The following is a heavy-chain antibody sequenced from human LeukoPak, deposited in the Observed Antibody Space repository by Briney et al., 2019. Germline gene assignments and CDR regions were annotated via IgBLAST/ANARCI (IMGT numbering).Heavy chain of an antibody. CDR3: ARLSGGYDFWSGYIDY. D-gene: IGHD3-3*01. Sequence: PGDSDTRYSPSFQGQVTISADKSISTAYLQWSSLKASDTAMYYCARLSGGYDFWSGYIDYWGQGTLVTVSS. J-gene: IGHJ4*02. CDR2: PGDSDT. V-gene: IGHV5-51*01.